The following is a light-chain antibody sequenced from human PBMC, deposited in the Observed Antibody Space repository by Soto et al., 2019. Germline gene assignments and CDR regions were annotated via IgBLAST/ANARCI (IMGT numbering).Light chain of an antibody. J-gene: IGKJ5*01. V-gene: IGKV3D-20*02. Sequence: DIVLTQSPGTLSLSPGERATLSCRASQSVGSIYLAWYQQKPGQAPRLLIHGASNRASGIPARFSGSGSETDFTLTISSLEPEDFAVYYCQQRSDWPLTFGQGTRLEIK. CDR3: QQRSDWPLT. CDR1: QSVGSIY. CDR2: GAS.